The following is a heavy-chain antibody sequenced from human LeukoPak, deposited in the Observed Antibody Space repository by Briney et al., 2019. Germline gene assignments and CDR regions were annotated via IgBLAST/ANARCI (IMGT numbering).Heavy chain of an antibody. CDR3: ARAVLLWFGELLSDAFDI. V-gene: IGHV3-7*01. Sequence: PSETLSLTCTVSGYSITSGYYWGWIRQSPGKGLEWVANIKQDGSEKYYVDSVKGRFTISRDNAKNSLYLQMNSLRAEDTAVYYCARAVLLWFGELLSDAFDIWGQGTMVTVSS. D-gene: IGHD3-10*01. J-gene: IGHJ3*02. CDR2: IKQDGSEK. CDR1: GYSITSGYY.